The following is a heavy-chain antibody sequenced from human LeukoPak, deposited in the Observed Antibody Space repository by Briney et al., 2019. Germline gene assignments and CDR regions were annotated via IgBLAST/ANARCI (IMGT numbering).Heavy chain of an antibody. Sequence: GGSLRLSCAASGFTFSDHYMDCVRQAPGKGLEWVGRIRKKVNGYTTEYAASVKGRFTISRDDSKISLYLQMNSLKTEDTALYYCARVRDSDGYSYDYWGQGTLVTVSS. J-gene: IGHJ4*02. V-gene: IGHV3-72*01. D-gene: IGHD3-22*01. CDR3: ARVRDSDGYSYDY. CDR2: IRKKVNGYTT. CDR1: GFTFSDHY.